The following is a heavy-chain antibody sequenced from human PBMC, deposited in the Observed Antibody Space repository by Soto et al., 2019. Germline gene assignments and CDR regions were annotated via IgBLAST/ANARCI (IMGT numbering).Heavy chain of an antibody. D-gene: IGHD2-2*01. CDR1: GGSFSGYY. CDR2: INHSGST. V-gene: IGHV4-34*01. CDR3: ARALGVVPAASFDY. J-gene: IGHJ4*02. Sequence: SETLSLTCAVYGGSFSGYYWSWIRQPPGKGLEWIGEINHSGSTNYNPSLKSRVTISVDTSKNQFSLKLSSVTAADTAVYYCARALGVVPAASFDYWGQGTLVTVSS.